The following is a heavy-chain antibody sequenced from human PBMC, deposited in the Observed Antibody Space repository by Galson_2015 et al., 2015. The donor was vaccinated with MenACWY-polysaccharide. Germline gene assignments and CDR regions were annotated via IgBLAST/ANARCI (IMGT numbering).Heavy chain of an antibody. V-gene: IGHV4-59*01. CDR2: IYYSGST. D-gene: IGHD3-22*01. CDR3: ARGYFDSRGYSNWFDP. Sequence: GTLSLPCTVSGGSISNSYWSWLRRPPGGELAWIGYIYYSGSTNYNPSLESRVTISVDTPKNQFSLKLTSVNAADTAVYYCARGYFDSRGYSNWFDPWGQGTLVTVSS. CDR1: GGSISNSY. J-gene: IGHJ5*02.